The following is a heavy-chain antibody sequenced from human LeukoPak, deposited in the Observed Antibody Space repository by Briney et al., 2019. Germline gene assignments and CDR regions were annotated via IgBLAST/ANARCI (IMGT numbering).Heavy chain of an antibody. CDR2: ISYDGSNK. Sequence: PGRSLRLSCAASGFTFSSYAMHWVRQAPGKGLEWVAVISYDGSNKYYADSVKGRFTISRDNSKNTLYLQMNSLRAEDTAVYYCARGGGIYSYGRYHFDYWGQGTLVTVSS. CDR1: GFTFSSYA. CDR3: ARGGGIYSYGRYHFDY. V-gene: IGHV3-30-3*01. J-gene: IGHJ4*02. D-gene: IGHD5-18*01.